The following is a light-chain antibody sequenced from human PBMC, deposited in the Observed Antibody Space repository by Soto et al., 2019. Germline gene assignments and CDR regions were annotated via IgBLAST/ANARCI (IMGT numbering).Light chain of an antibody. CDR1: SSDVGAYNS. V-gene: IGLV2-14*01. CDR3: SSFTRSDTWV. J-gene: IGLJ3*02. Sequence: QSALTQPASVSGSPGQSITISCIGTSSDVGAYNSVCWHQQHPGKAPKLMIYEVSKRPSGVSDRFSASKSGNTASLTISGLQADDEADYYCSSFTRSDTWVFGGGTKLTVL. CDR2: EVS.